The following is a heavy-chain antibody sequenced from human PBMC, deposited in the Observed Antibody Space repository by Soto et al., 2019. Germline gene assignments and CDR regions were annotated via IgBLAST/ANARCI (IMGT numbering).Heavy chain of an antibody. J-gene: IGHJ3*02. CDR2: ISNRGDT. CDR3: AREPRYCRGGSCSITGDAYDI. V-gene: IGHV3-66*01. CDR1: GFIVSDTY. D-gene: IGHD2-15*01. Sequence: EVQLVESGGGLVQPGGSLRLSCTASGFIVSDTYVSWVRQAPGKGLEWVSVISNRGDTHYADSVRGRFSLSRDISDNTLHLQMNNLGVEDTAVYYCAREPRYCRGGSCSITGDAYDIWGQGTMVTVSS.